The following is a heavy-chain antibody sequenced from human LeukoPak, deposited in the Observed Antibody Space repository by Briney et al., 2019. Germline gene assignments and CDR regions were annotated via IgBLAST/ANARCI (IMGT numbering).Heavy chain of an antibody. D-gene: IGHD2-15*01. V-gene: IGHV3-30*18. CDR3: AKPRDIDSWAFDV. CDR2: ISYDGRNK. Sequence: GGSLRLSCAASGFTFNNHDMHWVRQAPGKGLEWVTGISYDGRNKYYADSVKGRFTISRDNSKNTLNLQMNSLRTEDTAVYYCAKPRDIDSWAFDVWGQGTMVTVS. J-gene: IGHJ3*01. CDR1: GFTFNNHD.